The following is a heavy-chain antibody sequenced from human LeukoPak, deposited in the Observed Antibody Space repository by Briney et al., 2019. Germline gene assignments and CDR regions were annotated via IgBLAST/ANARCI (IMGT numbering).Heavy chain of an antibody. CDR3: ASLAVIGNSGFDP. CDR1: GFTVSSNY. CDR2: INHSGST. Sequence: GSLRLSCAASGFTVSSNYMSWVRQPPGKGLEWIGEINHSGSTNYNPSLKTRVTISVDTSKNQFSLKLSSVTAADTAVYYCASLAVIGNSGFDPWGQGTLVTVSS. D-gene: IGHD4-23*01. J-gene: IGHJ5*02. V-gene: IGHV4-34*01.